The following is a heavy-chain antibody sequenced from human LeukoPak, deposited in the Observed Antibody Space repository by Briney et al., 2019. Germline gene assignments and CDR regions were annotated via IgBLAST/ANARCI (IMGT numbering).Heavy chain of an antibody. Sequence: ASVKVSCKASGYTFTGYYIHWVRQAPGQELEWMGWINPNTGGTNSAQKFQGRVTMTRDTSISTAYMELSRLRSDDTAVYYCARVGYCSSTSCYTPRFDPWGQGTLVTVSS. CDR3: ARVGYCSSTSCYTPRFDP. D-gene: IGHD2-2*02. V-gene: IGHV1-2*02. CDR2: INPNTGGT. CDR1: GYTFTGYY. J-gene: IGHJ5*02.